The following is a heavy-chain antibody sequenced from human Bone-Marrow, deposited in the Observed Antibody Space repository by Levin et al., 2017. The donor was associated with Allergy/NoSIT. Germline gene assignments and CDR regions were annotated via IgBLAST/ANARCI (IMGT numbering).Heavy chain of an antibody. V-gene: IGHV4-59*08. D-gene: IGHD3-10*01. CDR1: GGSISSYY. J-gene: IGHJ4*02. Sequence: RSQTLSLTCTVSGGSISSYYWSWIRQPPGKGLEWIGYIYYSGSTNYNPSLKSRVTISVDTSKNQFSLKLSSVTAADTAVYYWAGHGGRGSVYYYGSGRQDSGYFDYWGQGTLVTVSS. CDR3: AGHGGRGSVYYYGSGRQDSGYFDY. CDR2: IYYSGST.